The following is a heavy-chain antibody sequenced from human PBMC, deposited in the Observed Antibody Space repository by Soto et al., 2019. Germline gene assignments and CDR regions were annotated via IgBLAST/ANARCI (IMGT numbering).Heavy chain of an antibody. CDR3: ARRYGGGFDY. D-gene: IGHD3-10*01. J-gene: IGHJ4*02. Sequence: QVQLQESGPGLVKPSETLSLTCTVSGGSISSYYWSWIRQPPGKGLEWIGYIYYSGCTDYNPSLKSRVTLSVDTSKNQFSLKLISVTAADTAVYSCARRYGGGFDYWGQGTLVTVSS. CDR1: GGSISSYY. CDR2: IYYSGCT. V-gene: IGHV4-59*08.